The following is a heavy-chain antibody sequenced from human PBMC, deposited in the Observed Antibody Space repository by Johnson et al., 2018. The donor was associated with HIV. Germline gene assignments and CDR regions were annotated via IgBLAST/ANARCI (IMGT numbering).Heavy chain of an antibody. CDR2: ISYDGSDK. J-gene: IGHJ3*02. Sequence: QVQLVESGGGVVQPGRSLRLSCAASGFTFSSYAMHWVRQAPGKGLEWVAVISYDGSDKYYADSVKGRFTISRDNSRNTVYLQMNSLRAEDTAFYYCARGGWELNAGHGFDIWGQGTMVTVSS. CDR1: GFTFSSYA. D-gene: IGHD1-26*01. CDR3: ARGGWELNAGHGFDI. V-gene: IGHV3-30*04.